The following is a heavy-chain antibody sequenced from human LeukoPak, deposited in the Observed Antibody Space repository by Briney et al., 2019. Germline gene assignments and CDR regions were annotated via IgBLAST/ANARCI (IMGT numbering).Heavy chain of an antibody. J-gene: IGHJ4*02. CDR3: ARGQYYDFWSGYHTLDY. CDR1: GFTFSTYA. CDR2: ISYDGSNK. D-gene: IGHD3-3*01. Sequence: GGSLRLSCAASGFTFSTYAMHWVRQAPGKGLEWVAVISYDGSNKYYADSVKGRFTISRDNSKNTLYLQMNSLRAEDTAVYYCARGQYYDFWSGYHTLDYWGQGTLVTVSS. V-gene: IGHV3-30-3*01.